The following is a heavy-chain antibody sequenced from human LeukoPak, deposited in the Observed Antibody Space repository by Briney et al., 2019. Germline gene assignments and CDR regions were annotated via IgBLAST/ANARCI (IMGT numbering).Heavy chain of an antibody. CDR3: ARGRRDYVWGSYRLNWFDP. CDR2: IYYIGST. V-gene: IGHV4-39*07. CDR1: GGSISSSSYY. Sequence: PSETLSLTCTVSGGSISSSSYYWGWIRQPPGKGLELIGGIYYIGSTNYNPSLKSRVTISVDTSKNQFSLKLSSVTAADTAVYYCARGRRDYVWGSYRLNWFDPWGQGTLVTVSS. D-gene: IGHD3-16*02. J-gene: IGHJ5*02.